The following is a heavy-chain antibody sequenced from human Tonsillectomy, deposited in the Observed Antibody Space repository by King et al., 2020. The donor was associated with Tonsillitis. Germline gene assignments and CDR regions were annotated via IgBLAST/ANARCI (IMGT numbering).Heavy chain of an antibody. CDR3: ARDANYHHGSLYYDALDI. J-gene: IGHJ3*02. CDR1: GFTISNYW. CDR2: IRQDGGSK. Sequence: VQLVESGGGLVQPGGSLRLSCAASGFTISNYWMTWVRQAPGKGLEWVANIRQDGGSKFYVDSVKGRFTSSRDNAKNSLFLQMNSLRAEDTAVYYCARDANYHHGSLYYDALDIWGQGTMVTVSS. V-gene: IGHV3-7*03. D-gene: IGHD3-22*01.